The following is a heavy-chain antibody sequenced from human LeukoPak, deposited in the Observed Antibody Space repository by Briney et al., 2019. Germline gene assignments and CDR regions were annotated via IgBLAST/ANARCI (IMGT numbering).Heavy chain of an antibody. D-gene: IGHD3-10*01. CDR1: GGPFSGYY. J-gene: IGHJ4*02. Sequence: SETLSLTCAVYGGPFSGYYWSWIRQPPGKGLEWIGEINHSGSTNYNPSLKSRVTISVDTSKNQFSLKLSSVTAADTAVYYCARGGGFGELLRFYDYWGQGTLVTVSS. V-gene: IGHV4-34*01. CDR3: ARGGGFGELLRFYDY. CDR2: INHSGST.